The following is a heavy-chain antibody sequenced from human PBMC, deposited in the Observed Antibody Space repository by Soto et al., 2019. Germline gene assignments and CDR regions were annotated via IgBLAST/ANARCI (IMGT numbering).Heavy chain of an antibody. J-gene: IGHJ5*02. CDR3: ARMGDSSGYSGWFDP. V-gene: IGHV3-66*01. CDR1: GFTVSSNY. D-gene: IGHD3-22*01. CDR2: IYSGGST. Sequence: HPGGSLRLSCAASGFTVSSNYMSWVRQAPGKGLEWVSVIYSGGSTYYADSVKGRFTISRDNSKNTLYLQMNSLRAEDTAVYYCARMGDSSGYSGWFDPWGQGTLVTVS.